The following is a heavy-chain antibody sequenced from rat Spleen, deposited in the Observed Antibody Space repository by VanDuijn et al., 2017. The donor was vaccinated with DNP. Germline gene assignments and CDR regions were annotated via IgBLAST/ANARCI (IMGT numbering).Heavy chain of an antibody. CDR3: VRYSLIKRMWDY. CDR1: GFSFPNYY. J-gene: IGHJ2*01. D-gene: IGHD1-2*01. V-gene: IGHV5-22*01. Sequence: EVQLVESGGGLVQPGRSLKLSRAASGFSFPNYYMAWVRQTPKKGLEWVAYITYDGSSTYYGDSVKGRFTISRDNAKSPLYLQMYSLRSEDMATYYCVRYSLIKRMWDYWGQGVTVTVSS. CDR2: ITYDGSST.